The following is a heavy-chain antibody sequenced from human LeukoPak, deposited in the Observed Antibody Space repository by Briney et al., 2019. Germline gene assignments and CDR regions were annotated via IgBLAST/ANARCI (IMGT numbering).Heavy chain of an antibody. V-gene: IGHV4-34*01. CDR1: GFTFSSYA. Sequence: AGGSLRLSCAASGFTFSSYAMSWVRQPPGKGLEWIGEINHSGSANYNPSLKSRVTISVDTPKNQFSLKLSSVTAADTAVYYCARFLPCSSKNCSPPRFDYWGQGTLVTVSS. CDR3: ARFLPCSSKNCSPPRFDY. J-gene: IGHJ4*02. CDR2: INHSGSA. D-gene: IGHD2-2*01.